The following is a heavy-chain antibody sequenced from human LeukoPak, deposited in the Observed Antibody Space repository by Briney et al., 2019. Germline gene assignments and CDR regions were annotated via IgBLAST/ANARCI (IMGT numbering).Heavy chain of an antibody. Sequence: GGSLRLSCAASGFTFSSYSMNRVPQAPGKGLEWGSYINNSSSTIYYADAVKGRFTISRDNAKTSMYLQMSRLRAEDTAVCSCARGVEYWYRSGYYWGQGTLVPVSS. CDR1: GFTFSSYS. J-gene: IGHJ4*02. D-gene: IGHD6-19*01. V-gene: IGHV3-48*01. CDR2: INNSSSTI. CDR3: ARGVEYWYRSGYY.